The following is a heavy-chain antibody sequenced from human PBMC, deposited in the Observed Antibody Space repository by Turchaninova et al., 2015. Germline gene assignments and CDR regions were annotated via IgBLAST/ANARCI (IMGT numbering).Heavy chain of an antibody. J-gene: IGHJ5*02. D-gene: IGHD1-26*01. Sequence: VQLVQSGGEVKKPGASMKVSCQASGYSFITYGISWVRQAPGQGLEWMGWSTPASGQTNFEQKFQDRVRCNTDTYKNTIYMELRSLRNDDTAVYYCVRGWDGTKLDPWGQGTLVNVSS. V-gene: IGHV1-18*01. CDR1: GYSFITYG. CDR3: VRGWDGTKLDP. CDR2: STPASGQT.